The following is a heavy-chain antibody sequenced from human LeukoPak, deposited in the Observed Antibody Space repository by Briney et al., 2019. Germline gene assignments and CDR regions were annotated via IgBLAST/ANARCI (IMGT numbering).Heavy chain of an antibody. J-gene: IGHJ4*02. D-gene: IGHD5-24*01. CDR2: ISHGGSNE. CDR1: GFTFLSYG. V-gene: IGHV3-30*18. CDR3: AKDLEPYSARWPGDY. Sequence: PGRSERLSCAASGFTFLSYGMHWVRQAPGLGLEWVALISHGGSNEYYADSVKGRFTISRDNRKNTLYLQMNSLRAEDTAVYYCAKDLEPYSARWPGDYWGQGTL.